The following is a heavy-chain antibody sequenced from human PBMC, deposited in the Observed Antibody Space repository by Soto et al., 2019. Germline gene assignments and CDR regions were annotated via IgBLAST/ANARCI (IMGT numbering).Heavy chain of an antibody. CDR1: GFTFSNAW. V-gene: IGHV3-15*01. CDR3: TTVHPNSYCSSTSCYVTEYFQH. J-gene: IGHJ1*01. Sequence: GGSLRLSCAASGFTFSNAWMSWVRQAPGKGLEWVGRIKSKTDGGTTDYAAPVKGRFTISRDDSKNTLYLQMNSLKTEDTAVYYCTTVHPNSYCSSTSCYVTEYFQHWGQGTLVTVSS. CDR2: IKSKTDGGTT. D-gene: IGHD2-2*01.